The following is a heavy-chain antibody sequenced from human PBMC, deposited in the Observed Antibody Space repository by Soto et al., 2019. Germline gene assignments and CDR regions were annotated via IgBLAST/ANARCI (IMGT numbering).Heavy chain of an antibody. CDR1: GFTFSSHS. V-gene: IGHV3-30-3*01. CDR3: AREVVTTQWFFDN. J-gene: IGHJ4*02. D-gene: IGHD2-8*01. Sequence: ESGGGVVQPGGSLRLSCSTSGFTFSSHSMHWFRQAPGRGLEWVAVISSDGGLQFYADSVRGRFTISRDNSKNTLYLQMNSLRDEDTALYYCAREVVTTQWFFDNWGQGTLVAVSS. CDR2: ISSDGGLQ.